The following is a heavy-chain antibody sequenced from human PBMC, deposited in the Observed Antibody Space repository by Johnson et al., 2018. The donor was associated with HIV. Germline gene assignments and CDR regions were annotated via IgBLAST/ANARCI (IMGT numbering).Heavy chain of an antibody. Sequence: VQVVESGGGLIQPGGSLRLSCAASGFTVSSNYMSWVRQAPGKGLEWVSAIGTAGDTYYPGSVKGRFTISRENAKNSLYLQMNSLRAGDTAVDYCARARDSWSSSWLSRDNAFDIWGQGTMVTVSS. CDR2: IGTAGDT. D-gene: IGHD6-13*01. CDR1: GFTVSSNY. J-gene: IGHJ3*02. V-gene: IGHV3-13*01. CDR3: ARARDSWSSSWLSRDNAFDI.